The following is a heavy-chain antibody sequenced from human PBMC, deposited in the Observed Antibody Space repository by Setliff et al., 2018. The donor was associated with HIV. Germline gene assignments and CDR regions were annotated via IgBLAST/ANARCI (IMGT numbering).Heavy chain of an antibody. D-gene: IGHD3-22*01. J-gene: IGHJ5*02. Sequence: PGGSLRLSCAASGFTFSDYWMSWVRQAPGKGLEWVSSISSSSSYIYYADSVEGRFIISRDNAKNSLYLQMNSLRAEDTAVYYCARGLEVYYDSRHYYPGWLDPWGQGTLVTVSS. CDR2: ISSSSSYI. CDR1: GFTFSDYW. CDR3: ARGLEVYYDSRHYYPGWLDP. V-gene: IGHV3-21*01.